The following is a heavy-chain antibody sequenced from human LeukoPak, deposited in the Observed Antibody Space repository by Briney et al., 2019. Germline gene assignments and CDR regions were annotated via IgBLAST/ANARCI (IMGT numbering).Heavy chain of an antibody. V-gene: IGHV3-53*01. J-gene: IGHJ4*02. D-gene: IGHD6-19*01. CDR1: GFTFSSHY. CDR3: AREGYSSGWLDY. CDR2: IYSGGST. Sequence: GGSLRLSCAASGFTFSSHYMSWVRQAPGKGLEWVAVIYSGGSTYYADSVRGRFTISRDISKNTVYLQMNSLRAEDTAVYFCAREGYSSGWLDYWGQGTLLTVSS.